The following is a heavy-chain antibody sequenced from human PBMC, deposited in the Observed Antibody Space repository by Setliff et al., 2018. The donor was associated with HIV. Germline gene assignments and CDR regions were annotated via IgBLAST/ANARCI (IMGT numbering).Heavy chain of an antibody. V-gene: IGHV4-38-2*02. CDR3: ARSVRHRTVTMIVGRFDP. J-gene: IGHJ5*02. D-gene: IGHD3-22*01. CDR1: GYAISSGYY. Sequence: SETLSLTCNVSGYAISSGYYWGWVRQFLPPGKGLQWIGRVYGSGTTHYNPSLRSRVTISVDTSKNQFSLKLSSVTAADTAVYYCARSVRHRTVTMIVGRFDPWGQGALVTVSS. CDR2: VYGSGTT.